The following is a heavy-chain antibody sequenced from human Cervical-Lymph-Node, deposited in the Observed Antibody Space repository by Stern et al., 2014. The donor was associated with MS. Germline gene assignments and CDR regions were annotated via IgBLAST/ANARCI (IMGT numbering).Heavy chain of an antibody. CDR2: IYPGDPET. J-gene: IGHJ4*02. D-gene: IGHD1-14*01. V-gene: IGHV5-51*01. Sequence: EVQLEESGAELIRPGESLKISCKGSGFKFSIYWIAWVRQMPGKGLEWMGIIYPGDPETRYSPAFQGQVTMSADKSTSTAYLQWSSLNASDTAMYFCARQTTAWASDVWGQGTLVTVSS. CDR3: ARQTTAWASDV. CDR1: GFKFSIYW.